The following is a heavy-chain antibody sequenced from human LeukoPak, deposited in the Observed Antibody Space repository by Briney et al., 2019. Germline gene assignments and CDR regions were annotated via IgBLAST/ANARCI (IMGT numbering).Heavy chain of an antibody. J-gene: IGHJ6*03. CDR1: GGTFSSYA. Sequence: ASVKVSCKASGGTFSSYAISWVRQAPGQGLEWMGGIIPIFGTANYAQKFQGRVTITTDESTSTAYMELSSLRSEDTAVYYCARVVGTDSWYYYMDVWGKGTTVTVSS. CDR3: ARVVGTDSWYYYMDV. CDR2: IIPIFGTA. D-gene: IGHD1-26*01. V-gene: IGHV1-69*05.